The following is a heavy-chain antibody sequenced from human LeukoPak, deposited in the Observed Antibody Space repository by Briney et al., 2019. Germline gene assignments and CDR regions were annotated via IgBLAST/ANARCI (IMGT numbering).Heavy chain of an antibody. CDR3: ATNQYSSSSLDY. CDR2: IKQDGSEK. CDR1: GFTFSSYS. V-gene: IGHV3-7*01. Sequence: GGSLRLSCAASGFTFSSYSMNWVRQAPGKGLEWVANIKQDGSEKYYVDSVKGRFTISRDNAKNSLYLQMNSLRAEDTAVYYCATNQYSSSSLDYWGQGTLVTVCS. D-gene: IGHD6-6*01. J-gene: IGHJ4*02.